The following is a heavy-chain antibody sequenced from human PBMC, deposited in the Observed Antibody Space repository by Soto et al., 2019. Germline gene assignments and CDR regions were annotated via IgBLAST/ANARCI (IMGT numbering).Heavy chain of an antibody. J-gene: IGHJ6*03. D-gene: IGHD3-10*01. CDR2: ISHSGST. CDR1: GGSISSAAYY. Sequence: PSETLSLTCTVSGGSISSAAYYWSWIRQHPGKGLEWIGYISHSGSTYYNPSLKSRVTISVDTSKNQFSLKLSSVTAADTAVYYCARYITMVRGVYFDYYYYYMDVWGKGTTVTVSS. CDR3: ARYITMVRGVYFDYYYYYMDV. V-gene: IGHV4-30-4*08.